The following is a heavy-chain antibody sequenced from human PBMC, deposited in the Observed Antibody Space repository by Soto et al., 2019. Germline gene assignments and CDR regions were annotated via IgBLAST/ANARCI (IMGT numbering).Heavy chain of an antibody. CDR2: SNHSGST. D-gene: IGHD1-1*01. Sequence: QVQLQQWGAGLLKPSETLSLTCAVYGGSFSGYYWSWIRQPPGKGLEWIGESNHSGSTNYNPSLKSPVTISVDTSKNQFSLKLSSVTAADTAVYYCAIGRTGTPDYLGQGTLVTVSS. J-gene: IGHJ4*02. CDR3: AIGRTGTPDY. V-gene: IGHV4-34*01. CDR1: GGSFSGYY.